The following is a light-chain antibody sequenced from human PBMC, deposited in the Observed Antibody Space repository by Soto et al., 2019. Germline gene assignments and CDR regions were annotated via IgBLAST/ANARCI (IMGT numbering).Light chain of an antibody. CDR2: DND. CDR1: TSNIGSNY. V-gene: IGLV1-51*01. Sequence: QSVLTQPPSVSAAPGQKVTISCSGSTSNIGSNYVSWFQQLPGTAPKLLIYDNDKRPSGISDRFSASKSGTSATLGITGLQTGDEADYYCGTWDSSLSAVVFGGGTKLTVL. CDR3: GTWDSSLSAVV. J-gene: IGLJ3*02.